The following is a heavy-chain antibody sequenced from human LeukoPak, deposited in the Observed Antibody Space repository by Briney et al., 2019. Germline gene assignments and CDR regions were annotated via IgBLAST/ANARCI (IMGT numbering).Heavy chain of an antibody. V-gene: IGHV4-39*07. J-gene: IGHJ5*02. Sequence: PSETLSLSCTVSGGSISSSSYYWGWIRQPPGKGLEWIGSIYYSGGTYYNPSLQGRVTISVDTSKNHFSLKLSSVTAADTAVYYCARDSPDCGSTTCYKDWFDPWGQGTLVTVSS. CDR2: IYYSGGT. D-gene: IGHD2-2*02. CDR1: GGSISSSSYY. CDR3: ARDSPDCGSTTCYKDWFDP.